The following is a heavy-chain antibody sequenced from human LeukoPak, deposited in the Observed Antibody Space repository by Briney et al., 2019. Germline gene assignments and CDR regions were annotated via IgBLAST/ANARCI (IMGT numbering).Heavy chain of an antibody. V-gene: IGHV3-15*01. D-gene: IGHD2-2*01. CDR1: GFTFSNAW. J-gene: IGHJ6*03. CDR3: TTDRTESDCSSTSCYASDYYYYMDV. Sequence: PGGSLRLSCAASGFTFSNAWMSWVRQAPGKGLEWVGRIKSKTDGGTTDYAAPVKGSFTISRDDSKNTLYLQMNSLKTEDTAVYYCTTDRTESDCSSTSCYASDYYYYMDVWGKGTTVTVSS. CDR2: IKSKTDGGTT.